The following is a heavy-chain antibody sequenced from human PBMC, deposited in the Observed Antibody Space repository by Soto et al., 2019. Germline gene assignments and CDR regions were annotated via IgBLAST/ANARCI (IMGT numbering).Heavy chain of an antibody. Sequence: QVQLVESGGGVVQPGRSLRLSCAASGLTFSSYVMHWVRQAPGKGLEWVAVIPYDGSYKYYADSVRGRFTISRDNSKNMLYLQRTSLRAEDTAFYYCAKESDAFDIWGQGTMVTVSS. CDR3: AKESDAFDI. CDR2: IPYDGSYK. J-gene: IGHJ3*02. V-gene: IGHV3-30*18. CDR1: GLTFSSYV.